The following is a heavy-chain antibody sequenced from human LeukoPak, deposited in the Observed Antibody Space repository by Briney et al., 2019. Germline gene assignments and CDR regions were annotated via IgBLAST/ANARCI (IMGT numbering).Heavy chain of an antibody. CDR3: AKGDLYCSGGSCYHPFYFDY. Sequence: PGRSLRLSCAASGFTFSSYGMHWVRQAPGKGPEWVAVIWYDGSNKYYADSVKGRFTISRDNSKNTLYLQMNSLRAEDTAVYYCAKGDLYCSGGSCYHPFYFDYWGQGTLVTVSS. V-gene: IGHV3-33*06. D-gene: IGHD2-15*01. J-gene: IGHJ4*02. CDR2: IWYDGSNK. CDR1: GFTFSSYG.